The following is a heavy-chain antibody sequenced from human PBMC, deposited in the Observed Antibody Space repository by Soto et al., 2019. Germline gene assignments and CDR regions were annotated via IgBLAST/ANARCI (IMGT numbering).Heavy chain of an antibody. Sequence: QVQLQESGPGLVRPSETLSLTCTVSGGSVSSGSHYWSWIRQPPGTGLEWIAYIYHTGSADYNPSFKSRVAISVDVSKNQVSLRLDSVTAADTAMYYCARDRPDTSNSFDAFDIWGQGTMVTVSS. V-gene: IGHV4-61*01. CDR2: IYHTGSA. D-gene: IGHD1-1*01. J-gene: IGHJ3*02. CDR1: GGSVSSGSHY. CDR3: ARDRPDTSNSFDAFDI.